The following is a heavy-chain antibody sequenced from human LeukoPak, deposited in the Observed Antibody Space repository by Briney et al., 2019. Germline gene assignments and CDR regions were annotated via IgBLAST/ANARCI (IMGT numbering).Heavy chain of an antibody. Sequence: SQTLSLTCAVSGGYISSGGYSWSWIRQPPGKGLEWIGYIYHSGSTYYNPSLKSRVTISVDRYKNQFSLKLSSVTAADTAVYYCARVGSQRGDAFDIWGQGTMVTVSS. CDR2: IYHSGST. CDR3: ARVGSQRGDAFDI. J-gene: IGHJ3*02. V-gene: IGHV4-30-2*01. D-gene: IGHD3-16*01. CDR1: GGYISSGGYS.